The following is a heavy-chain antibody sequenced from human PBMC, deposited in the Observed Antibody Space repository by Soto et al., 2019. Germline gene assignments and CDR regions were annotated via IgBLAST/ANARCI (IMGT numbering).Heavy chain of an antibody. V-gene: IGHV1-69*13. CDR2: IIPIFGTA. CDR3: AREVGCSGGSCYRLLNGMDV. CDR1: GGTFSSYA. Sequence: SVKVSCKASGGTFSSYAISWVRQAPGQGLEWMGGIIPIFGTANCAQKFQGRVTITADESTSTAYMELSSLRSEDTAVYYCAREVGCSGGSCYRLLNGMDVWGQGTTVTVSS. D-gene: IGHD2-15*01. J-gene: IGHJ6*02.